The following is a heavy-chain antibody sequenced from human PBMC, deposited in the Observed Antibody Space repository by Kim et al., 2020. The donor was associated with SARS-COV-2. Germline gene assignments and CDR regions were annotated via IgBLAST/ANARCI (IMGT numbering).Heavy chain of an antibody. CDR2: IYYSGST. V-gene: IGHV4-39*01. CDR3: ARLDIVATHAFDI. D-gene: IGHD5-12*01. Sequence: SETLSLTCTVSGGSISSSSYYWGWIRQPPGKGLEWIGTIYYSGSTYYNPSLKSRVTISVDTSKNQFSLKLSPVTAADTAVYYCARLDIVATHAFDIWGQG. CDR1: GGSISSSSYY. J-gene: IGHJ3*02.